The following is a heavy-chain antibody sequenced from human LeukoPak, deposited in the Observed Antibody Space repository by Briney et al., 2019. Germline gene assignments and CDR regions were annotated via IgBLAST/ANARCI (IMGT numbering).Heavy chain of an antibody. J-gene: IGHJ4*02. CDR1: GGSFSGYY. CDR3: ARPRRPGRSPFDY. D-gene: IGHD1-14*01. Sequence: SETLSLTCAVYGGSFSGYYWSWIRQPPGKGLEWIGEINHSGSTNYNPSLKSRVTISVDTSKNQFSLKLSSVTAADTAVYYCARPRRPGRSPFDYWGQGTLVTVSS. CDR2: INHSGST. V-gene: IGHV4-34*01.